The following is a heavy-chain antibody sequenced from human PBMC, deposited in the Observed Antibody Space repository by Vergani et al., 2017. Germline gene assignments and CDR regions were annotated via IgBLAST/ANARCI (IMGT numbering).Heavy chain of an antibody. J-gene: IGHJ4*02. CDR3: ASLFGELEEGFDY. V-gene: IGHV3-11*06. Sequence: QVQLVESGGGLVKPGGSLRLSCAASGFTFSDYYMSWIRQAPGKGLEWVSYISSSSSYTNYADSVKGRFTISRDNAKNTLYLQMNSLRAEDTAVYYGASLFGELEEGFDYWGQGTLVTVSS. D-gene: IGHD3-10*02. CDR1: GFTFSDYY. CDR2: ISSSSSYT.